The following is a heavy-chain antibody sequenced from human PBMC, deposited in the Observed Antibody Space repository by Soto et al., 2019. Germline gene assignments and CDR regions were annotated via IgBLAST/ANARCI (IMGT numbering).Heavy chain of an antibody. D-gene: IGHD2-21*02. Sequence: QVQLVESGGGVVQPGRSLRLSCAASGFTFSSYAMHWVRQAPGKGLEWVAVISYDGSNKYYADSVKGRFTISRDNSKNTLYLQMNRLRAEDTAVYYCARDRVAYCGGDCYRLDYWGQGTLVTVSS. CDR1: GFTFSSYA. CDR2: ISYDGSNK. J-gene: IGHJ4*02. V-gene: IGHV3-30-3*01. CDR3: ARDRVAYCGGDCYRLDY.